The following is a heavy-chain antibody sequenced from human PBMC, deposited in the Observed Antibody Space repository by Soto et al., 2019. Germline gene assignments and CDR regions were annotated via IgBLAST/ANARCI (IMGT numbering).Heavy chain of an antibody. CDR2: IYYSGRT. CDR3: ARFDQVSYYFDY. Sequence: SXTPSLTFTVSCGSIISYYWSWIRQPPGKGLEWIGYIYYSGRTNYNPSLKSRVTISVDTSKNQFSLKLSSVTAADTAVYYCARFDQVSYYFDYWGQGTLVTVSS. CDR1: CGSIISYY. V-gene: IGHV4-59*01. J-gene: IGHJ4*02.